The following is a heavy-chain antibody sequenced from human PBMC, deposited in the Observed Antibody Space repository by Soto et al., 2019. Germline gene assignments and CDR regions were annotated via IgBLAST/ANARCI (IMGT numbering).Heavy chain of an antibody. CDR1: GRTFCSYA. J-gene: IGHJ6*02. CDR3: CETRYSSGWNYYGMDV. CDR2: IIPIFGTA. V-gene: IGHV1-69*13. Sequence: GVSFKVSCRASGRTFCSYAISWVRQAPGPGPEWMGGIIPIFGTANYAQKFQGRVTITADESTSTAYMELSSLRSEDTAVYYCCETRYSSGWNYYGMDVWRQGTTLTV. D-gene: IGHD6-19*01.